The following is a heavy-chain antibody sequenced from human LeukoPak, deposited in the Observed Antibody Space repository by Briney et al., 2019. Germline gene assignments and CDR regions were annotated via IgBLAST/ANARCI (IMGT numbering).Heavy chain of an antibody. CDR2: ISSSSSTI. V-gene: IGHV3-48*04. CDR3: ARRPLSSGPYYYGMDV. CDR1: RFTFSSYS. Sequence: GGSLRLSCAASRFTFSSYSMNWVRQAPGKGLEWVSYISSSSSTIYYADSVKGRFTISRDNAKSSLYLQMNSLRAEDTAVYYCARRPLSSGPYYYGMDVWGQGTTVTVSS. J-gene: IGHJ6*02. D-gene: IGHD6-19*01.